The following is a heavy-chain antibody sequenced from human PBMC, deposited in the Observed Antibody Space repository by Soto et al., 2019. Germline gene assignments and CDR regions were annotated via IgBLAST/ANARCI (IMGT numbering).Heavy chain of an antibody. D-gene: IGHD6-19*01. Sequence: PWGSLRLSCAASGFTFVTYGMHWVRHSAFKWLEWVAFISDDGSQKYYGDSVKGRFTISRDNSKNTLSLRMISLRTEDTSVYYCAKEAPGGWHFFDTWGQGTLVTVSS. CDR1: GFTFVTYG. CDR2: ISDDGSQK. CDR3: AKEAPGGWHFFDT. V-gene: IGHV3-30*18. J-gene: IGHJ4*02.